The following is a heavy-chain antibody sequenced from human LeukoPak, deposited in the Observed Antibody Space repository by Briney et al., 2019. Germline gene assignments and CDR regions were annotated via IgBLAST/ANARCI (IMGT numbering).Heavy chain of an antibody. Sequence: ASVKVSCKASGYTFTGYYMHCVRQAPGQGLEWMGRINPNSGGTNYAQKFQGRVTMTRDTSISTAYMELSRLRSDDTAVYYCAREYSSSSSFDYWGQGTLVTVSS. CDR2: INPNSGGT. V-gene: IGHV1-2*06. D-gene: IGHD6-6*01. CDR1: GYTFTGYY. CDR3: AREYSSSSSFDY. J-gene: IGHJ4*02.